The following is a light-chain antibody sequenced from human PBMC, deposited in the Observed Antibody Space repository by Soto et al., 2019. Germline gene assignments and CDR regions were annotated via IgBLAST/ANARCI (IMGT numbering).Light chain of an antibody. CDR2: DAT. CDR3: QQYKDYSRT. CDR1: QSISSW. Sequence: DSQITQSHSTLSATLGVVRSITSRKSQSISSWLAWYQQKPGKAPKLLIYDATSLESGIPSRFSGTGSPTEFTLTLSSLQPDDFANDYCQQYKDYSRTFGQVTNV. V-gene: IGKV1-5*01. J-gene: IGKJ1*01.